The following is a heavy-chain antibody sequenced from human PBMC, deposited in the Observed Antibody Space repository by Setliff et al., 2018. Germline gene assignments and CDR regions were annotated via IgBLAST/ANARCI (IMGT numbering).Heavy chain of an antibody. D-gene: IGHD3-22*01. CDR2: FDPEDGET. CDR1: GYTLTELS. Sequence: ASVKVSCKVSGYTLTELSMHRVRQAPGKGLEWMGGFDPEDGETIYAQKFQGRVTMTEDTSTDTAYRELSSLRSEDTAVYYCATYVGITYYYDSSGYPTHFQHWGQGTLVTVSS. V-gene: IGHV1-24*01. CDR3: ATYVGITYYYDSSGYPTHFQH. J-gene: IGHJ1*01.